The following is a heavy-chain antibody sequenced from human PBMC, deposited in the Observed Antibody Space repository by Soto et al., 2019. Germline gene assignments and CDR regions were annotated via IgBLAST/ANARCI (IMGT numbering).Heavy chain of an antibody. CDR3: GRGRSGELVICY. Sequence: ASVKGSCKGSGYTFSGYYIHWVRQTPGQGPEWMGEISPQTGGTKYAQKYQGRVTMTRDTSITTVYMELSNLSPDDTAVYYCGRGRSGELVICYWGQRPFVTASS. V-gene: IGHV1-2*02. CDR1: GYTFSGYY. D-gene: IGHD1-26*01. J-gene: IGHJ4*02. CDR2: ISPQTGGT.